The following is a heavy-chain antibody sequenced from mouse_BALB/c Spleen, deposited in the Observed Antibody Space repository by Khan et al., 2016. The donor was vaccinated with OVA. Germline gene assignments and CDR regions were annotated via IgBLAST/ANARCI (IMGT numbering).Heavy chain of an antibody. V-gene: IGHV3-2*02. D-gene: IGHD1-2*01. CDR2: ISYSGCT. J-gene: IGHJ2*01. CDR3: ARTARIKY. Sequence: EVELVESGPGLVKPSQSLSLTCTVTGYSITSGYGWNWIRQFPGNKLEWMGYISYSGCTNYNPSLKSRISITRDTSKNPFFLQLNSVTTEDTATYYCARTARIKYWGKGTTLTVSS. CDR1: GYSITSGYG.